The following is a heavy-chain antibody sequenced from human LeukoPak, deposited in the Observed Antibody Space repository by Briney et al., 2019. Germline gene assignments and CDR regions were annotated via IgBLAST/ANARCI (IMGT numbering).Heavy chain of an antibody. CDR2: IYYSGST. Sequence: SETLSLTCTVSGASISSYYWTWIRQPPGEGLEWIAYIYYSGSTGYNPSLKSRATISVDTSKTQFSLKLSSVTAADTAVYYCARHDHIAAGHNAFDIWGQGTMVTVSS. V-gene: IGHV4-59*08. CDR1: GASISSYY. CDR3: ARHDHIAAGHNAFDI. J-gene: IGHJ3*02. D-gene: IGHD6-6*01.